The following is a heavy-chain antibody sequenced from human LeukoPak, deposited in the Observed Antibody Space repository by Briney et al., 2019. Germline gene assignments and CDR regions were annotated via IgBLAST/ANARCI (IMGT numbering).Heavy chain of an antibody. J-gene: IGHJ4*02. D-gene: IGHD3-10*01. V-gene: IGHV3-48*01. Sequence: PGGSLRLSCAASGFTFSSYSMNWVRQAPGKGLEWVSYISSSSSTIYYADSVKGRFTISRDNAKNSLYLQMNSLRAEDTAVYYCARDAMVRGVIFDYWGQGTLVTVSS. CDR2: ISSSSSTI. CDR1: GFTFSSYS. CDR3: ARDAMVRGVIFDY.